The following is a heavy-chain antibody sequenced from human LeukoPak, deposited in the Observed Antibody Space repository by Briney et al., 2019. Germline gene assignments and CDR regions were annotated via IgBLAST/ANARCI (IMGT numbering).Heavy chain of an antibody. CDR2: ISGRSDNT. CDR3: AKWGDYDVLTGYYVSDF. Sequence: GGSLRLSCAASGFTFRNYAMGWVRQAPGKGLEWVSAISGRSDNTYYADSVKGRFTLSRDSSKNTLYLQMNSLRADDTAVYYCAKWGDYDVLTGYYVSDFWGQGTLVTVSS. V-gene: IGHV3-23*01. D-gene: IGHD3-9*01. J-gene: IGHJ4*02. CDR1: GFTFRNYA.